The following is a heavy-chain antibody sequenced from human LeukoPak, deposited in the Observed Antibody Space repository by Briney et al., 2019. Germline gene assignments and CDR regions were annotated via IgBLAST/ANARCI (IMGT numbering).Heavy chain of an antibody. J-gene: IGHJ6*03. CDR2: IRYDGSNE. CDR1: GFTFSNYG. V-gene: IGHV3-30*02. Sequence: GGSLRLSCGASGFTFSNYGMHWVRQAPGKGLEWVAFIRYDGSNECYADSVKGRFTISRDNSKNTLYLQMNSLRPEDTAVYHCAKEGYYYLDVWGKGTTVTISS. CDR3: AKEGYYYLDV.